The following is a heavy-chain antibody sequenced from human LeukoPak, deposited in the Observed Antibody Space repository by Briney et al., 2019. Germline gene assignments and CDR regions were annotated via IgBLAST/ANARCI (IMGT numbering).Heavy chain of an antibody. CDR1: GFTFRTYG. V-gene: IGHV3-23*01. D-gene: IGHD4-11*01. CDR2: ITDDGSST. Sequence: GGSLRLSCAASGFTFRTYGMNWVRQAPGKGLEWVSAITDDGSSTYCTESVKGRFTISRDNSKNTLYLQMNSLRTEDTAVYYCAKRVDYSSSSGGYFDYWGQGTLVTVSS. CDR3: AKRVDYSSSSGGYFDY. J-gene: IGHJ4*02.